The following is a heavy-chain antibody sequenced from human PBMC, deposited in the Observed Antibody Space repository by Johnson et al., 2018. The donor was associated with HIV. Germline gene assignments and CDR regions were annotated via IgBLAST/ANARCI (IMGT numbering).Heavy chain of an antibody. CDR2: ISYAGSNT. CDR1: GFTFSSYA. V-gene: IGHV3-30*04. CDR3: ARVGQLARTHAFDI. J-gene: IGHJ3*02. Sequence: QMQLVESGGGLVKPGGSLRLSCAASGFTFSSYAMNWVRQAPGKGLEWVAVISYAGSNTYYADSVKGRFTISRDNAKNSLYLQMNSLRAEDTAVYYCARVGQLARTHAFDIWGQGTMVTVSS. D-gene: IGHD6-13*01.